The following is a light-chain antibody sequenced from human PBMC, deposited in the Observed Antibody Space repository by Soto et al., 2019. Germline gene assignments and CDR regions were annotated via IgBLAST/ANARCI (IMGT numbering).Light chain of an antibody. Sequence: QSALTQPASVSGSPGQSITISCTGTNSDVGGYNYVSWYQQHPGKAPKLMIYDVTNRPSGVSNRFSGSRSGNTASLTISGLQAEDGADYYCSSYTSSSTVVFGGGTKLTVL. J-gene: IGLJ2*01. V-gene: IGLV2-14*01. CDR2: DVT. CDR3: SSYTSSSTVV. CDR1: NSDVGGYNY.